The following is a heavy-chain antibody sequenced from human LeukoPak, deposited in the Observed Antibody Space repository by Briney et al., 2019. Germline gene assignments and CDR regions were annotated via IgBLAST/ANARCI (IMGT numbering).Heavy chain of an antibody. CDR3: AKVRLPPIAAAGTGWFDP. V-gene: IGHV3-30*02. CDR1: GFTFSTYW. Sequence: GGSLRLSCAASGFTFSTYWMHWVRQAPGKGLEWVAFIRYDGSNKYYADSVKGRFTISRDNSKNTLYLQMNSLRAEDTAVYYCAKVRLPPIAAAGTGWFDPWGQGTLVTVSS. D-gene: IGHD6-13*01. CDR2: IRYDGSNK. J-gene: IGHJ5*02.